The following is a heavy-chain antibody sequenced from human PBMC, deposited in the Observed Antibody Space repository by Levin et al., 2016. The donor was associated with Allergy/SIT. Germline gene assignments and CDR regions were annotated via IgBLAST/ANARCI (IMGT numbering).Heavy chain of an antibody. CDR2: IYYSGST. J-gene: IGHJ4*02. CDR3: ARQRVYDILTGYPYYFDY. V-gene: IGHV4-59*08. Sequence: SETLSLTCTVSGGSISSYYWSWIRQPPGKGLEWIGYIYYSGSTNYNPSLKSRVTISVDTSKNQFSLKLSSVTAADTAVYYCARQRVYDILTGYPYYFDYWGQGTLVTVSS. CDR1: GGSISSYY. D-gene: IGHD3-9*01.